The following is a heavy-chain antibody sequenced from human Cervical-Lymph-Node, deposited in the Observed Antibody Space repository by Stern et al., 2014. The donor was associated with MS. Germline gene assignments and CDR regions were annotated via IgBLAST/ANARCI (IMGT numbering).Heavy chain of an antibody. V-gene: IGHV4-31*03. CDR3: AGGTVAGLFDY. CDR2: IYNIGST. D-gene: IGHD6-19*01. Sequence: VQLVESGPGLVKPSQTLSLTCTVSGGSINIGDYYWSWIRHLPGKGLEWIGYIYNIGSTSYNPSIKSRVSISVDTSKNQFSLNLNSVTAADTAVYYCAGGTVAGLFDYWGQGTLVTVSS. CDR1: GGSINIGDYY. J-gene: IGHJ4*02.